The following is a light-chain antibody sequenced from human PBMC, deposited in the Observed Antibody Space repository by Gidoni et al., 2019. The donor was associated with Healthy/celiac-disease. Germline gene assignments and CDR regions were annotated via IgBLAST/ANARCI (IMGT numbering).Light chain of an antibody. V-gene: IGKV1-27*01. Sequence: IQMSQSPSHRSASVGDRVTFTCRASRGISNSLAWYQQKPGKVPKLLIYAASTLQSGVPSRFSGSGSGTDFTRTTSSLPPEDVATYYGQKYNSAPRAFGQGTKVEIK. CDR3: QKYNSAPRA. CDR1: RGISNS. CDR2: AAS. J-gene: IGKJ1*01.